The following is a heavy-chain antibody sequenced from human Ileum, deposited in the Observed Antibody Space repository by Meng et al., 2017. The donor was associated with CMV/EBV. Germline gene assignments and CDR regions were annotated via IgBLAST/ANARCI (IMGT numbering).Heavy chain of an antibody. D-gene: IGHD2-21*01. J-gene: IGHJ4*02. Sequence: EVQRVESGGGLGKPDGSLRLSCEWSGFTFNTHTMNWVRQAPGKGLEWVASIGSASSSIYYADSVKGRFTVSRDNSKNTLYLQMNSVRAEDTATYYCAKDYIASLSNDYWGQGTLVTVSS. CDR3: AKDYIASLSNDY. CDR1: GFTFNTHT. CDR2: IGSASSSI. V-gene: IGHV3-21*04.